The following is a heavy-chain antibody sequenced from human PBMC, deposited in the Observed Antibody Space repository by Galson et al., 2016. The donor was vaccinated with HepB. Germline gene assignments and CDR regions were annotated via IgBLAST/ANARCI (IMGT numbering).Heavy chain of an antibody. CDR2: ISRIVDSA. Sequence: SVKVSCKASGGTFSSYLISWLRQAPGQGLEWMGGISRIVDSANYAQKFRGRVTITADKTTSTAYMELRSLRSEDTAVYYCARDYDRRGWFDPWGQGTLVTVSS. D-gene: IGHD3-16*01. CDR3: ARDYDRRGWFDP. CDR1: GGTFSSYL. J-gene: IGHJ5*02. V-gene: IGHV1-69*06.